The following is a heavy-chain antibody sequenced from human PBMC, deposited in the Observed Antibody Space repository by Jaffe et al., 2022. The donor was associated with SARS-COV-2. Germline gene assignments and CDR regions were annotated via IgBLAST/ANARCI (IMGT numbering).Heavy chain of an antibody. CDR1: GFTFGDYA. CDR3: TRERGSSWGLYYYYYYMDV. J-gene: IGHJ6*03. V-gene: IGHV3-49*03. Sequence: EVQLVESGGGLVQPGRSLRLSCTASGFTFGDYAMSWFRQAPGKGLEWVGFIRSKAYGGTTEYAASVKGRFTISRDDSKSIAYLQMNSLKTEDTAVYYCTRERGSSWGLYYYYYYMDVWGKGTTVTVSS. D-gene: IGHD6-13*01. CDR2: IRSKAYGGTT.